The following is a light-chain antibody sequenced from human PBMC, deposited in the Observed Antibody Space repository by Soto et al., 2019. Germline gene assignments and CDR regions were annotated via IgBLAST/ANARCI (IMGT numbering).Light chain of an antibody. CDR2: AAI. J-gene: IGKJ1*01. CDR3: QKYYNAPRT. Sequence: DIQMTQSPSSLSASVGDRVTITCRASQDIANYLAWYQQKPGKVPKLLIYAAITLQSGVPSRFSGSGSGTDFTLTISSLQPEDVATYYCQKYYNAPRTLGQGTKVDTK. CDR1: QDIANY. V-gene: IGKV1-27*01.